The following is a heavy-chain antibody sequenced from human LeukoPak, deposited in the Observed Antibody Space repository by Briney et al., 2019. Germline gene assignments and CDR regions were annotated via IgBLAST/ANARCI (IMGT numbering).Heavy chain of an antibody. CDR2: IYTSVST. D-gene: IGHD4-17*01. CDR1: DASISNYY. CDR3: ARVGSGDYVYDY. J-gene: IGHJ4*02. V-gene: IGHV4-4*07. Sequence: SETLSLTCTVSDASISNYYWSWIRQPAGKGLEWVGRIYTSVSTNYNPSLQSRVHMSVDTSKNQFSLKLSSVTAADTAVYYCARVGSGDYVYDYWGPGTLVTVSS.